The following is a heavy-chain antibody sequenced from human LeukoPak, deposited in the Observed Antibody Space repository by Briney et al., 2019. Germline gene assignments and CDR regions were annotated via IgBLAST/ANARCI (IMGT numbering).Heavy chain of an antibody. CDR1: GITLSNYG. V-gene: IGHV3-23*01. D-gene: IGHD3-10*01. CDR2: ISDSGGRT. CDR3: AKESWFGEPSLDH. Sequence: PGGSLRLSCAVSGITLSNYGMSWVRQAPGKGLEWVAGISDSGGRTNYADSVKGRFAISRDNSENTLHLQMTSLRADDTAVYYCAKESWFGEPSLDHWGQGALVTVSA. J-gene: IGHJ4*02.